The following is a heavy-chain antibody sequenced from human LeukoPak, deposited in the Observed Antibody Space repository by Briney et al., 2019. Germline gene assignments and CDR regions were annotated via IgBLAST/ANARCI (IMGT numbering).Heavy chain of an antibody. CDR3: ARSIVSYYYYYGMDV. J-gene: IGHJ6*02. CDR2: ISSSSSYI. D-gene: IGHD2-21*01. Sequence: PGGSLRLSCAASGFTFSRYSMNWVRQAPGKGLEWVSSISSSSSYIYYADSVKGRFTISRDNAKNSLYLQMNSLRAEDTAVYYCARSIVSYYYYYGMDVWGQGTTVTVSS. V-gene: IGHV3-21*01. CDR1: GFTFSRYS.